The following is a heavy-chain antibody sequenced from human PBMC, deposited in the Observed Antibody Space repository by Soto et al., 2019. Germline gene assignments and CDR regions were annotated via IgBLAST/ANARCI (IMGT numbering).Heavy chain of an antibody. J-gene: IGHJ6*02. CDR2: LSGSGVST. Sequence: EVQLLESGGGLVQPGGSLRLSCAASGFTFSSYAMTWVRQAPGKGLEWVSALSGSGVSTYYADSVKGRFTISRDNSKNTLYLQMKSLRGEDTAVYYCAKGGGSKDYYDTSGYYLYYYYAMDVWGQGTTVTVSS. V-gene: IGHV3-23*01. D-gene: IGHD3-22*01. CDR3: AKGGGSKDYYDTSGYYLYYYYAMDV. CDR1: GFTFSSYA.